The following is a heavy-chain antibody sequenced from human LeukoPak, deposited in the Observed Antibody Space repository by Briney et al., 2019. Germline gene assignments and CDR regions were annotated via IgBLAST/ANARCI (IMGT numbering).Heavy chain of an antibody. CDR3: AILNRIEWKLGE. Sequence: PGGSLRLSCVGSGFTFNIYAMGWVRQAPGKGLEWVSYVGDNGGGTHSADSVKGRFTISKDNSKNTLYLQMDSLRPEDTAVYYCAILNRIEWKLGEGGQGAPVTVSS. CDR2: VGDNGGGT. CDR1: GFTFNIYA. V-gene: IGHV3-23*01. D-gene: IGHD1-26*01. J-gene: IGHJ4*02.